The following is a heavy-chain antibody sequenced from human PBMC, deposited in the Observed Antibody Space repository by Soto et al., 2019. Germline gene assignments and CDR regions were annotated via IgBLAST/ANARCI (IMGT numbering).Heavy chain of an antibody. Sequence: SETLSLTCTVSGVSVTSGSYYCSWIRQPPGKGLERIGYIYYSGSTNYNPSLKSRVTISVDTSKNQVSLKLSSVTAADTAVYYCAMRFVVSAGTHEYWGQGTLVTVSS. CDR2: IYYSGST. CDR3: AMRFVVSAGTHEY. V-gene: IGHV4-61*01. J-gene: IGHJ4*02. D-gene: IGHD2-15*01. CDR1: GVSVTSGSYY.